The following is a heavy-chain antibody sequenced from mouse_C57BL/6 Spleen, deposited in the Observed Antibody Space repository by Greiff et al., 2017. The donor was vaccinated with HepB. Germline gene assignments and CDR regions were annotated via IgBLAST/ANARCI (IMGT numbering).Heavy chain of an antibody. J-gene: IGHJ4*01. CDR3: ARGNDYDVAYAMDY. CDR1: GYTFTSYW. Sequence: QVQLQQPGAELVKSGASVKMSCKASGYTFTSYWITWVKRRPGQGLEWIGDSYPGSGSTNYNEKFKSKATLTVDTTSSTAYMQISRLTYEDSAVYNCARGNDYDVAYAMDYWGQGTSVTISS. CDR2: SYPGSGST. D-gene: IGHD2-4*01. V-gene: IGHV1-55*01.